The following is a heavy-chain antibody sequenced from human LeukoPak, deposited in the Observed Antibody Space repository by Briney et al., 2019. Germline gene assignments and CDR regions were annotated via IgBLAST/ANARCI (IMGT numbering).Heavy chain of an antibody. CDR2: IKEDGSEK. CDR1: GFTFSNYW. D-gene: IGHD3-16*01. CDR3: ARDRPGGYFDY. V-gene: IGHV3-7*04. Sequence: PGGSLRLSCAASGFTFSNYWLSWVRQAPGNGPEWVANIKEDGSEKYYVDSVKGRFTISRDNARKSVYLQMNSLRAEDTAVYYCARDRPGGYFDYWGQGTLVTVSS. J-gene: IGHJ4*02.